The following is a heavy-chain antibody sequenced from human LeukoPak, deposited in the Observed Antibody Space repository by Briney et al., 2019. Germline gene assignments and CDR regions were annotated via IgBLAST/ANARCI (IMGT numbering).Heavy chain of an antibody. Sequence: GGSLRLSCAASGFTVSSNYMSWVRQAPGKGLEWVSAISGSGGSTYYADSVKGRFTISRDNSKNTLYLQMNSLRAEDTAVYYCAKDSTQEMVRGVINELWGQGTLVTVSS. D-gene: IGHD3-10*01. V-gene: IGHV3-23*01. CDR2: ISGSGGST. J-gene: IGHJ4*02. CDR1: GFTVSSNY. CDR3: AKDSTQEMVRGVINEL.